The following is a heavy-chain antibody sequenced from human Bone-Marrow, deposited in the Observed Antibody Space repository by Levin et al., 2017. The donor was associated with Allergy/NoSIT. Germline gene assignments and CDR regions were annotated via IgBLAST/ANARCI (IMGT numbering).Heavy chain of an antibody. Sequence: SETLSLTCTVSGGSISSDYWSWIRQSPGKGLDWIGYIYNSGRTNYNPSLKSRVTISVDTSKNQLSLKLASVTAADTAVYHCARVYCSSTSCYSLDSWGQGTLVTVSS. J-gene: IGHJ4*02. CDR3: ARVYCSSTSCYSLDS. CDR2: IYNSGRT. V-gene: IGHV4-59*01. D-gene: IGHD2-2*01. CDR1: GGSISSDY.